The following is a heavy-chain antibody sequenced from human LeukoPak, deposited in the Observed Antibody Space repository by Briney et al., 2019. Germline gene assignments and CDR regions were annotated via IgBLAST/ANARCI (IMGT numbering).Heavy chain of an antibody. CDR1: GFTFSSYA. CDR2: ISYDGSNK. V-gene: IGHV3-30*04. J-gene: IGHJ4*02. CDR3: AREGSVVVTAIPTDY. D-gene: IGHD2-21*02. Sequence: GGSLRLSCAASGFTFSSYAMHWVRQAPGKGLEWVAVISYDGSNKYYADSVKGRFTISRDNSKNTLYLQMNSLRAEDTAVYYCAREGSVVVTAIPTDYWGQGTLATVSS.